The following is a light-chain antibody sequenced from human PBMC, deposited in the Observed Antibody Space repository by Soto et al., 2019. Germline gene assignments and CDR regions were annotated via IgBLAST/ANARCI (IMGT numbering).Light chain of an antibody. CDR1: QSISSRF. V-gene: IGKV3-20*01. CDR3: QHYDSAPLT. Sequence: VLTQTPGTLSLSPGERATLSCRASQSISSRFFAWYQQTPGQAPRLLFYGTSSRATALPDRFSGSGAGTDFTLTISRLEPEDGAVYYCQHYDSAPLTFGGGTKVEIK. J-gene: IGKJ4*02. CDR2: GTS.